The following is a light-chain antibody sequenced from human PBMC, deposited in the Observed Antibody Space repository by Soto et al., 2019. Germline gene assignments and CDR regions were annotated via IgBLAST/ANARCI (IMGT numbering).Light chain of an antibody. J-gene: IGKJ4*01. CDR1: QSVGSF. V-gene: IGKV3-11*01. Sequence: EIVLTQSPATLSLSPGERATLSCRASQSVGSFLAWYQQKAGQSPRLLIYDASKRATGIPARFSGSGSGTDFTLTISRLEPEAFAIYYCQQRATPLTFGGGTKVEIK. CDR3: QQRATPLT. CDR2: DAS.